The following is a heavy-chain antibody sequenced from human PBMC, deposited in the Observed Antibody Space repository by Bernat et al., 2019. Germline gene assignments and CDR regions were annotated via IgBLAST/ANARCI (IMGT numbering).Heavy chain of an antibody. CDR2: IWYDGNYK. CDR3: ARKYGDYFYMDV. Sequence: QVRLVESGGGVVQPGRSLRLSCVASGFTFSNFGMHWVRQAPGKGLEWVAVIWYDGNYKYYADSVKGRFAISRDFSKNTLYLQMNDLRAEDTALYYCARKYGDYFYMDVSGKGTTVTVSS. D-gene: IGHD4/OR15-4a*01. V-gene: IGHV3-33*01. CDR1: GFTFSNFG. J-gene: IGHJ6*03.